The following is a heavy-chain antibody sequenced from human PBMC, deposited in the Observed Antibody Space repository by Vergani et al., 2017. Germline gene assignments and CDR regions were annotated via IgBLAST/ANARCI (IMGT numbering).Heavy chain of an antibody. Sequence: EVQLVESGGGLVKPGGSLRLSCAASGFTFSNAWMSWVRQAPGKGLEWVGRIKSKTDGGTTDYAAPVKGRFTISRDDSKNTLYLQMNSLKTDDTAVYYCTTDRLEWLESYYFDYWGQGTLVTVSS. V-gene: IGHV3-15*01. CDR2: IKSKTDGGTT. J-gene: IGHJ4*02. D-gene: IGHD3-3*01. CDR1: GFTFSNAW. CDR3: TTDRLEWLESYYFDY.